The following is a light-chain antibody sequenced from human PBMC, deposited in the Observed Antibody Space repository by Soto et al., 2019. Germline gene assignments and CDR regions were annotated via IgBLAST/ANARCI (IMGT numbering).Light chain of an antibody. Sequence: QAVVTQSPSASASLGASVKLTCTLSSGHTNYAIAWHQLQPEKGPRYLMKLNSGGRHSKGDGIPDRFSGSSSGAERYLTISRLRSEDEADYYCLTWGAGIWVFGGGTKLTVL. CDR3: LTWGAGIWV. CDR2: LNSGGRH. V-gene: IGLV4-69*01. J-gene: IGLJ3*02. CDR1: SGHTNYA.